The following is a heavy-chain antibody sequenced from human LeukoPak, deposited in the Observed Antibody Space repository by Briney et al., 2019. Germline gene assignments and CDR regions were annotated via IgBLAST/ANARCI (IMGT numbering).Heavy chain of an antibody. J-gene: IGHJ1*01. D-gene: IGHD1-26*01. CDR1: GGSISSYY. V-gene: IGHV4-59*01. CDR3: ARVIEGAASSCQH. CDR2: IYYSGST. Sequence: SETLSLTCTVSGGSISSYYWSWIRQPPGKGLEWIGYIYYSGSTNYNPSLKSRVTISVDTSKNQFSLKLSSVTAADTAVYYCARVIEGAASSCQHWGQGTLVTVSS.